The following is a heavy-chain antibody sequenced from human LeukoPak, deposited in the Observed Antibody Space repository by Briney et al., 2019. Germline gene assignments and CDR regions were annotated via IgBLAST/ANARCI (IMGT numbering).Heavy chain of an antibody. CDR3: ARRYYF. D-gene: IGHD1-14*01. V-gene: IGHV4-39*01. Sequence: SDTLSLTCNVSGGPISVNDYSWDWIRQPPGKGLEWVGRIHYSGTPYSNPSLKSRSSISVDTSKVQFSLRLRSVTAADTAVYYCARRYYFWGQGTLVTVSS. J-gene: IGHJ4*02. CDR2: IHYSGTP. CDR1: GGPISVNDYS.